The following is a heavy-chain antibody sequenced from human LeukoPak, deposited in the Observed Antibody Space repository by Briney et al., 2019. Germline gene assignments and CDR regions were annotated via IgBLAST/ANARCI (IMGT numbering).Heavy chain of an antibody. CDR2: ISSSSSYI. V-gene: IGHV3-21*01. CDR3: ARDAGYSSSGAGWFDP. D-gene: IGHD6-13*01. Sequence: GGSLRLSCAASGFTFSSYSMNWVRQAPGKGLEWVSSISSSSSYIYYADSVKGRFTISRDNAKNSLYLQMNSLRAEDTAVYYCARDAGYSSSGAGWFDPWGQGTLVTVSS. CDR1: GFTFSSYS. J-gene: IGHJ5*02.